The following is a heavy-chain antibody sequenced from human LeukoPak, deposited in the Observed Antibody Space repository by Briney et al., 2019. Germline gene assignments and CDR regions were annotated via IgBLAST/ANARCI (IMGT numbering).Heavy chain of an antibody. D-gene: IGHD4-23*01. CDR3: ARDRWGMYYFEY. CDR1: GGTFSSYA. CDR2: IIPIFGTA. Sequence: GASVKVSCKASGGTFSSYAISWVRQAPGQGLEWMGGIIPIFGTANYAQNFQGRVTVTADESTSTAYMELSSLRSEDTAVYYCARDRWGMYYFEYWGQGTLVTVSS. J-gene: IGHJ4*02. V-gene: IGHV1-69*13.